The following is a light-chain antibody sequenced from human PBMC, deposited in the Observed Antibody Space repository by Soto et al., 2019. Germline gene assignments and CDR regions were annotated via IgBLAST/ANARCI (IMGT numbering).Light chain of an antibody. J-gene: IGKJ5*01. Sequence: EIVMTQSPATLSVSPGERATLSCRASQSVSSNLAWYQQKPGQAPRLLIYGASTRATGIPARFSGSGSGTDFTLTISSLEPEDFAVYYCQQHAHWPLTFGGGTRLEIK. CDR2: GAS. CDR1: QSVSSN. CDR3: QQHAHWPLT. V-gene: IGKV3-15*01.